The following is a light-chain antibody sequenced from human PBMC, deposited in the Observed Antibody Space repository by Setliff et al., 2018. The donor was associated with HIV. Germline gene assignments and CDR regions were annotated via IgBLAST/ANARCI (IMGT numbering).Light chain of an antibody. CDR2: DVT. J-gene: IGLJ1*01. Sequence: QSVLTQPASVSGSPGQSITISCTGTSSDVGGYYSVSWYQQHPGKAPKLLIYDVTNRPSGVSNRFPGSKSGNTASLTISGLQPEDEADYYCSSYTSSSTYVFGTGTKVTVL. CDR3: SSYTSSSTYV. V-gene: IGLV2-14*03. CDR1: SSDVGGYYS.